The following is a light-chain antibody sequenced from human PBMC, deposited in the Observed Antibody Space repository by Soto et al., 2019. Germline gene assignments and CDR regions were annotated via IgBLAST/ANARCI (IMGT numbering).Light chain of an antibody. CDR3: HQYNTWPRT. V-gene: IGKV3-15*01. CDR2: GAS. J-gene: IGKJ1*01. CDR1: QSVSSN. Sequence: RVGTHCRATLSVSPEERATLSCRASQSVSSNLAWYQHNPGQAPRLLINGASTRATGIPARFSGSGSGTEFTLTISSLQSEDSAVYYSHQYNTWPRTSGQGTKVDI.